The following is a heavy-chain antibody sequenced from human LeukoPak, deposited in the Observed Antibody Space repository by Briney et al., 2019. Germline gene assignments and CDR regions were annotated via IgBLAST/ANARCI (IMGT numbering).Heavy chain of an antibody. D-gene: IGHD6-13*01. CDR1: GFTFSTYG. CDR3: ARVSQPQQPLDY. J-gene: IGHJ4*02. CDR2: IDGGGSTT. Sequence: GGSLRLSCAASGFTFSTYGMNWVRQAPGKGLECLSYIDGGGSTTYYADSVKGRFTLSRDNAKNSLYLLMNSLRAEDTAVYYCARVSQPQQPLDYWGQGTLVTVSS. V-gene: IGHV3-48*03.